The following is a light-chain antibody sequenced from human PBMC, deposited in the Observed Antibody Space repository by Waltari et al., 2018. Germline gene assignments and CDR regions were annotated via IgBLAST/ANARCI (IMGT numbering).Light chain of an antibody. CDR3: QTWGRDILVV. J-gene: IGLJ2*01. Sequence: QLVLTQSPSVSASLGASVKLTCTLSSGHSSSAIAWHQVQPEKGPRYLMKINSDGSHRKGDGIPDRFSGSGSGAERYLTSSSLQSEDEADYYCQTWGRDILVVFGGGTKLTVL. V-gene: IGLV4-69*01. CDR2: INSDGSH. CDR1: SGHSSSA.